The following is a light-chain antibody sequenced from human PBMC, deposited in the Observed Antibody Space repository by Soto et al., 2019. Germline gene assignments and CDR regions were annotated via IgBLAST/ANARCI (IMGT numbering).Light chain of an antibody. V-gene: IGLV2-14*01. CDR1: SSDVGGYNY. Sequence: QSALTQPASVSGSPGQSFTISCTGISSDVGGYNYVSWYQHHPGKAHKLMIYEVSKRPSGVSNRFSGSTSGNTASLTISGLQAEDEADYYCSAYTGSSTRYVFGTGTKVTVL. CDR2: EVS. CDR3: SAYTGSSTRYV. J-gene: IGLJ1*01.